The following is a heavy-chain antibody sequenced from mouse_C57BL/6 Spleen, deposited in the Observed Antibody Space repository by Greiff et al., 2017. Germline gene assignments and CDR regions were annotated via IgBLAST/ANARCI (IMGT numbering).Heavy chain of an antibody. Sequence: VQRVESGAELARPGASVKMSCKASGYTFTSYTMHWVKQRPGQGLEWIGYINPSSGYTKYNQKFKDKATLTADKSSSTAYMQLSSLTSEDSAVFYCARGVTTATYYFDYWGQGTTLTVSS. J-gene: IGHJ2*01. CDR2: INPSSGYT. D-gene: IGHD1-2*01. V-gene: IGHV1-4*01. CDR1: GYTFTSYT. CDR3: ARGVTTATYYFDY.